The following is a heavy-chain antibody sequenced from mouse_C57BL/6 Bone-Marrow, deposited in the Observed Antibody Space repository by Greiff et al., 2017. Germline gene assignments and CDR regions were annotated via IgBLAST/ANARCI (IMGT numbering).Heavy chain of an antibody. V-gene: IGHV1-63*01. CDR2: IYPGGGYT. Sequence: QVQLQQSGAELVRPGTSVKMSCKASGYTFTNYWIGWAKQRPGHGLEWIGDIYPGGGYTNYNEKFKGKATLTADKSSSTAYMQFSSLTSEYSAIYYCARLTGTCFDYWGQGTTLTVSS. J-gene: IGHJ2*01. CDR1: GYTFTNYW. D-gene: IGHD4-1*01. CDR3: ARLTGTCFDY.